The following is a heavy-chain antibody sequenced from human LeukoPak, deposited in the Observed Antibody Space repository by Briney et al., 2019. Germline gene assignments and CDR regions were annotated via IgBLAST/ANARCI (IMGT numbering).Heavy chain of an antibody. D-gene: IGHD6-13*01. CDR3: AKDRWQQLENYFDY. J-gene: IGHJ4*02. CDR2: ISYDGSNK. Sequence: GGSLTLSCAASGFTFSSYGMHWVRQAPGKGLEWVAVISYDGSNKYYAGSVKGRFTISRDNSKNTLYLQMNSLRAEDTAVYYCAKDRWQQLENYFDYWGQGTLVTVSS. CDR1: GFTFSSYG. V-gene: IGHV3-30*18.